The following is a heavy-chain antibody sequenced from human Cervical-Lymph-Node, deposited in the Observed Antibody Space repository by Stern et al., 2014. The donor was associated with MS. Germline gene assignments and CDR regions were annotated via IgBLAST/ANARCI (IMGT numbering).Heavy chain of an antibody. V-gene: IGHV2-70*01. D-gene: IGHD6-13*01. CDR3: ARIRRGSSSWYYYYYYGMDV. J-gene: IGHJ6*02. CDR1: GFSLSTSGMC. CDR2: IDWDDDK. Sequence: ESGPTLVKPTETLRLTCTFSGFSLSTSGMCVSWIRQPPGKALEWLALIDWDDDKYYSTSLKTRLTISKDTSKNQVVLTMTNMDPVDTATYYCARIRRGSSSWYYYYYYGMDVWGQGTTVTVSS.